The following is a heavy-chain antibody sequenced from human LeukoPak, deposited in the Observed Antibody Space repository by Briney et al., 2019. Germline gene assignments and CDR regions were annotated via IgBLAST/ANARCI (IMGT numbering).Heavy chain of an antibody. D-gene: IGHD3-10*01. CDR1: GFTFSSYG. V-gene: IGHV3-33*01. Sequence: GGSLRLSCAASGFTFSSYGMHWVRQAPGKGLEWVAVIWYDGSNKYYADSVKGRFTISRDNSKNTLYLQMNSLRAEDTAVYYCASSTSAMVRGDTLDYWGQGTLVTVSS. CDR3: ASSTSAMVRGDTLDY. J-gene: IGHJ4*02. CDR2: IWYDGSNK.